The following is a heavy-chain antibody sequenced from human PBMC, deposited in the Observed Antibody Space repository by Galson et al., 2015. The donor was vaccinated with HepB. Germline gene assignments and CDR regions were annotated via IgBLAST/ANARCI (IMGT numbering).Heavy chain of an antibody. V-gene: IGHV2-5*02. D-gene: IGHD3-10*01. Sequence: PALVKPTQTLTLTCTVSGFSLTSNGVGVAWVRQPPGKALEWLALHYWDDDKRYSASLKTRLNITKATSKDQVALTLTNMDPEDTATYYCAHVHFGEFVLDHWGQGILVAVSS. CDR2: HYWDDDK. CDR1: GFSLTSNGVG. CDR3: AHVHFGEFVLDH. J-gene: IGHJ4*02.